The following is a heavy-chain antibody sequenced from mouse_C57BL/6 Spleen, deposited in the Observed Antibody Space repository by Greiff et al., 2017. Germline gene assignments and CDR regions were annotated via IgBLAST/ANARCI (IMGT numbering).Heavy chain of an antibody. CDR2: ISDGGSYT. CDR1: GFTFSSYA. J-gene: IGHJ2*01. Sequence: DVKLVESGGGLVKPGGSLKLSCAASGFTFSSYAMSWVRQTPEKRLEWVATISDGGSYTYYPDNVKGRFTISRDNAKNNLYLQMSHLKSEDTAMYYCASYSTDFDYWGQGTTLTVAS. CDR3: ASYSTDFDY. D-gene: IGHD2-5*01. V-gene: IGHV5-4*03.